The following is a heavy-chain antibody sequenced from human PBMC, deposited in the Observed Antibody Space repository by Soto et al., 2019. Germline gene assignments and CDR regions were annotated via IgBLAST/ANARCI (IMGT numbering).Heavy chain of an antibody. J-gene: IGHJ5*02. V-gene: IGHV4-31*03. CDR3: ARVFSDSSSFFAP. Sequence: QVQLQESGPGLVKPSQTLSLTCTVSGGSISSGGYYWSWIRQHPGKGLEWIGYVYYSGRTYYNPYLKSRFTISVDTSKHHFSLKLSSVTAADTAVYYCARVFSDSSSFFAPWGQGTLVTVSS. D-gene: IGHD6-13*01. CDR1: GGSISSGGYY. CDR2: VYYSGRT.